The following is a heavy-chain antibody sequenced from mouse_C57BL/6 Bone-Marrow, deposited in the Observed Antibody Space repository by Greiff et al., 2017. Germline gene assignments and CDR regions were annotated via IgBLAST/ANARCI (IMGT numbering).Heavy chain of an antibody. Sequence: QVQLQQSGAELARPGASVKLSCTASGYTFTSYGISWVKQRTGQGLEWIGEIYPRSGNTYYTEQFQGKATLTADTSSSTAYIELRSLTSEDSAVYFCARAYAMDYWGQGTSVTVAS. CDR1: GYTFTSYG. CDR3: ARAYAMDY. V-gene: IGHV1-81*01. CDR2: IYPRSGNT. J-gene: IGHJ4*01.